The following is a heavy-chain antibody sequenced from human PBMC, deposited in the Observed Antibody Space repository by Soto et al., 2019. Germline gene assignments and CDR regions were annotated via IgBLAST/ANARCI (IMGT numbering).Heavy chain of an antibody. CDR1: GGSISSGGYY. J-gene: IGHJ4*02. V-gene: IGHV4-31*03. D-gene: IGHD6-6*01. CDR3: ARVKLPDRYFDY. CDR2: IYYSGST. Sequence: KQSQTLSLPCTVSGGSISSGGYYWSWIRQHPGKGLEWIGYIYYSGSTYYNPSLKSRVTISVDTSKNQFSLKLSSVTAADTAVYYCARVKLPDRYFDYWGQGTLVTVSS.